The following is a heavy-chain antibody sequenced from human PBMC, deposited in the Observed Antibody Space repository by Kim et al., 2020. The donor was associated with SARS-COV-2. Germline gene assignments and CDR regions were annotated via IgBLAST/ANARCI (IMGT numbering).Heavy chain of an antibody. D-gene: IGHD4-4*01. V-gene: IGHV1-3*01. J-gene: IGHJ4*02. Sequence: ASVKVSCKASGYTFKSYPIHWVRQAPGQRLEWMGWVNAANDETKYSQKFQSRVTITRDTSANTAYMDLRSLTFEDTAIYYCARDMNPTVYDYWGQGTLVTVSS. CDR1: GYTFKSYP. CDR2: VNAANDET. CDR3: ARDMNPTVYDY.